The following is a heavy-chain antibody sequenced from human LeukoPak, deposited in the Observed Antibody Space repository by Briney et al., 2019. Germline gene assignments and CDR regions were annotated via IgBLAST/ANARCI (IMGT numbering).Heavy chain of an antibody. Sequence: PSETLSLTCTVSGGSISSGDYYWSWIRQPPGKGLEWIGYIYYSGSTYYNPSLKSRVTISVDTSKNQFSLKLSSVTAADTAVYYCARVDDFWSGIDYWGQGTLVTVSS. V-gene: IGHV4-30-4*08. CDR1: GGSISSGDYY. J-gene: IGHJ4*02. CDR3: ARVDDFWSGIDY. CDR2: IYYSGST. D-gene: IGHD3-3*01.